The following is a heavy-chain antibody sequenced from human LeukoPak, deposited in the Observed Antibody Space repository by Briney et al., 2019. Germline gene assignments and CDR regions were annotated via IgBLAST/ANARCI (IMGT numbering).Heavy chain of an antibody. CDR3: ARDGPDFFGRYYGDSGQGVFDY. CDR1: GYTFTSYD. J-gene: IGHJ4*02. D-gene: IGHD4-17*01. Sequence: PWASVKVSCKASGYTFTSYDINWVRQATGQGLEWMGWVNPNSGNTAYAQKFLGRVTMTRNTSTSTAYMELSSLSSEDTAVYYCARDGPDFFGRYYGDSGQGVFDYWGQGTLVTVSS. CDR2: VNPNSGNT. V-gene: IGHV1-8*01.